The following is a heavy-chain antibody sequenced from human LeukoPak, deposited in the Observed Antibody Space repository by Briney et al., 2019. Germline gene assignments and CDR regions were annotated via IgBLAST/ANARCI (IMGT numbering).Heavy chain of an antibody. CDR3: AKDSKYGDYAIDY. CDR2: INTNTGNP. J-gene: IGHJ4*02. CDR1: GYTFTRSA. V-gene: IGHV7-4-1*02. Sequence: ASVKVSCKASGYTFTRSAMNWVRQAPGQGLEWMGWINTNTGNPTYAQGFTGRFVFSLDTSVSTAYLQISSLKAEDTAVYYCAKDSKYGDYAIDYWGQGTLVTVSS. D-gene: IGHD4-17*01.